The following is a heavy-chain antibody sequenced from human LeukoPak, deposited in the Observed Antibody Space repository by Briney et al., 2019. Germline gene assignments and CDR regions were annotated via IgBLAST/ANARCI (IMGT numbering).Heavy chain of an antibody. CDR1: GGSISSYY. CDR2: IYYSGST. CDR3: ARGVVSAAPTLFAY. Sequence: SETLSLTCTVSGGSISSYYWSWIRQPPGKGLEWIGYIYYSGSTNYNPSLKSRVTISVDTSKNQFSLKLSSVTAADTAVYYCARGVVSAAPTLFAYWGQGTLVTVSS. D-gene: IGHD2-2*01. J-gene: IGHJ4*02. V-gene: IGHV4-59*01.